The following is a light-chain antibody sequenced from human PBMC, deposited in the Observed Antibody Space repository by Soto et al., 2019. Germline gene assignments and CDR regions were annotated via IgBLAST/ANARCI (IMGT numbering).Light chain of an antibody. CDR1: QSVSSN. V-gene: IGKV3-15*01. J-gene: IGKJ1*01. CDR3: QQYNNWPPWT. CDR2: GAS. Sequence: EIVMTQSPATLSLSPGEISTLSCGASQSVSSNLAWYQQKPGQAPRLLIYGASTRATGIPARFSGSGSGTEFTLTISSLQSEDFAVYYCQQYNNWPPWTFGQGTKVDIK.